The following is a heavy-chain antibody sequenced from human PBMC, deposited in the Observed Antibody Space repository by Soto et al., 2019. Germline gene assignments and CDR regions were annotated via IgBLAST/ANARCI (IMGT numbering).Heavy chain of an antibody. D-gene: IGHD4-17*01. CDR1: GYTFTSYY. CDR2: INPSGGST. Sequence: ASVKVSCKASGYTFTSYYMHWVRQAPGQGLEWMGIINPSGGSTSYAQKFQGRVTMTRDTSTSTVYMELSSLISEDTAVYYCARDQGTTVVTYWFDPWGQGTLVTVSS. CDR3: ARDQGTTVVTYWFDP. V-gene: IGHV1-46*01. J-gene: IGHJ5*02.